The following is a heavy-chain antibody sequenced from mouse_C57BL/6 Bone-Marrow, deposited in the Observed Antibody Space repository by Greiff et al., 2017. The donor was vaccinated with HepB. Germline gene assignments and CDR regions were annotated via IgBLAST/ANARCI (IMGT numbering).Heavy chain of an antibody. V-gene: IGHV1-55*01. CDR3: ARSGIYYDGSRPTRDAMDY. Sequence: VQLQQPGAELVKPGASVKMSCKASGYTFTSYWITWVKQRPGQGLEWIGDIYPGSGSTNYNEKFKSKATLTVDTSSSTAYMQLSSLTSEDSAVYYCARSGIYYDGSRPTRDAMDYWGQGTSVTVSS. CDR1: GYTFTSYW. CDR2: IYPGSGST. D-gene: IGHD1-1*01. J-gene: IGHJ4*01.